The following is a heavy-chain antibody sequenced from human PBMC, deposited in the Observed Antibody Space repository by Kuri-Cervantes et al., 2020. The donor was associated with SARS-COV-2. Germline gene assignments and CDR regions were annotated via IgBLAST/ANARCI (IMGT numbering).Heavy chain of an antibody. CDR3: SLSSSSVYYYYMDV. V-gene: IGHV3-23*01. CDR2: ISGSGGST. D-gene: IGHD6-13*01. Sequence: GESLKISCAASGVTFSSYAMSWVRQAPGKGLEWVSAISGSGGSTYYADSVKGRFTISRDNSKNTLYLQMNSLRAEDTAVYYCSLSSSSVYYYYMDVWGKGTTVTVSS. CDR1: GVTFSSYA. J-gene: IGHJ6*03.